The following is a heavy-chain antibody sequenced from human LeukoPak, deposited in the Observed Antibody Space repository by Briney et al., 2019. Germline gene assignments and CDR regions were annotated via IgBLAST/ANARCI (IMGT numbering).Heavy chain of an antibody. J-gene: IGHJ4*02. CDR2: IYWDDDA. Sequence: SGPTLVKPTPPLTLTCTFSGFSLNTRALGVGWIRQPPGKAPEWLAVIYWDDDARYRPSLKTRLTITKDTSKNQVVLTMTDMAPVDTATFYCARERIVADSQVFDYWGQGTPVSVSS. CDR3: ARERIVADSQVFDY. V-gene: IGHV2-5*02. CDR1: GFSLNTRALG. D-gene: IGHD5-12*01.